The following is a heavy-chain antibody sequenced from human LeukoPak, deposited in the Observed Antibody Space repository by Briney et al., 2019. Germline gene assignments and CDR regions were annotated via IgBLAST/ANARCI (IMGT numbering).Heavy chain of an antibody. Sequence: GASVKVSCKASGGTFSSYAISWVRQAPGQGLKWMGGIIPIFGTANYAQKFQGRVTITADESTSTAYMELSSLRSEDTAVYYCALTYYYGSGSYNFDYWGQGTLVTVSS. CDR3: ALTYYYGSGSYNFDY. J-gene: IGHJ4*02. CDR1: GGTFSSYA. CDR2: IIPIFGTA. V-gene: IGHV1-69*13. D-gene: IGHD3-10*01.